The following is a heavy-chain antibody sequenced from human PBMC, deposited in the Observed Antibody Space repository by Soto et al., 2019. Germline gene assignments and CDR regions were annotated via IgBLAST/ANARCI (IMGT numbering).Heavy chain of an antibody. V-gene: IGHV5-51*01. CDR2: IYPGNSDA. CDR1: GYSLIDYW. CDR3: AVWFYSDTSGYKGYYFDF. Sequence: PGESLKISCKGSGYSLIDYWIGWVRQMPGQGLEWMGIIYPGNSDARYSPSFQGQVTISADKSISTAYLRWSSLKASDTAMYYCAVWFYSDTSGYKGYYFDFWGRGTLVTVSS. J-gene: IGHJ4*02. D-gene: IGHD3-22*01.